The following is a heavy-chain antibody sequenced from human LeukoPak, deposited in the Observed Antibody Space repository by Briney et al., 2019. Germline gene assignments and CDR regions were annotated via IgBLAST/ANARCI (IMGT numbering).Heavy chain of an antibody. CDR1: GFTFSIYT. J-gene: IGHJ4*02. V-gene: IGHV3-30-3*01. CDR2: ISYDGSNK. CDR3: ASEDRWYTLGFDY. D-gene: IGHD6-13*01. Sequence: PGRSLRLSCAASGFTFSIYTMHWVRQAPGKGLEWVAVISYDGSNKYYADSVKGRFTISRDNSKNTLYLQMNSLRAEDTAVYYCASEDRWYTLGFDYWGQGTLVTVSS.